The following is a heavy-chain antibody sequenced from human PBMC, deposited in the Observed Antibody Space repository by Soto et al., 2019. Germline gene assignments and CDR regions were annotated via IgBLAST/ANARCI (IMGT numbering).Heavy chain of an antibody. J-gene: IGHJ4*02. CDR3: ARLLGSSSWYGEVY. D-gene: IGHD6-13*01. Sequence: GGSLRLSCAASGFTFSSYAMHWVRQAPGKGLEWVAVISYDGSNKYYADSVKGRFTISRDNSKNTLYLQMNSLRAEDTAVYYCARLLGSSSWYGEVYWGQGTLVTVSS. V-gene: IGHV3-30-3*01. CDR2: ISYDGSNK. CDR1: GFTFSSYA.